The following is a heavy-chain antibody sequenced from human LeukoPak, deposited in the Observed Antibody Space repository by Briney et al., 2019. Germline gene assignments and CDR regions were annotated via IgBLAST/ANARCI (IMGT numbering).Heavy chain of an antibody. J-gene: IGHJ3*02. V-gene: IGHV4-59*01. CDR2: IYYSGST. Sequence: PSETLSLTCTVSGGSISSYYWSWIRQPPGKGLEWIGYIYYSGSTNYNPSLKSRVTISVDTSKNQFSLKLSSVTAADTAVYYCARVRDFGAFDIWGQGTMVTVSS. CDR1: GGSISSYY. D-gene: IGHD3-3*01. CDR3: ARVRDFGAFDI.